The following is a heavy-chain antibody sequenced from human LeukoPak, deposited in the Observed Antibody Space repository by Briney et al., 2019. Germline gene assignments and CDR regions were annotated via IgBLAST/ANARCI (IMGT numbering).Heavy chain of an antibody. CDR2: INPNSGGT. CDR1: GYTFTGYY. Sequence: ASVKVSCKASGYTFTGYYMHWVRQAPGQGLEWMGWINPNSGGTNYAQKFQGRVTMTRDTSISTAYMELSRLRSDDTAVYYCARESTEGGGWYYFDYWGQGTLVTVSS. V-gene: IGHV1-2*02. D-gene: IGHD6-19*01. J-gene: IGHJ4*02. CDR3: ARESTEGGGWYYFDY.